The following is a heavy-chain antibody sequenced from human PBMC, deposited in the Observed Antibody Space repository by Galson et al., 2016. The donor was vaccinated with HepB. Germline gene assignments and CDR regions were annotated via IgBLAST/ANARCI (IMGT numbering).Heavy chain of an antibody. CDR2: ISGTGSAT. D-gene: IGHD2-21*02. Sequence: SLRLSCAASGFTFSSNAMSWVRQAPGKRLEWVSGISGTGSATYYADAVTGRFTISRDNSKNTLYLQMNSLRAEDTGLYYCTKGGRVTATQEYYFDYWGQGTLVTVSS. CDR1: GFTFSSNA. J-gene: IGHJ4*02. CDR3: TKGGRVTATQEYYFDY. V-gene: IGHV3-23*01.